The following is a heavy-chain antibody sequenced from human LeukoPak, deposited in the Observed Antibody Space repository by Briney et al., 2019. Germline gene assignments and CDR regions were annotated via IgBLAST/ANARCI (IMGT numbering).Heavy chain of an antibody. CDR1: GFTFGTYA. D-gene: IGHD3-3*01. CDR2: IIGDAGMI. V-gene: IGHV3-23*01. Sequence: QSGGSLRLSCSASGFTFGTYAMNWVRQAPGKGLEWVSVIIGDAGMIAYADSVRGRFTISRDNSKNMLYLQMNSLRVEDTAIYYCAKDRTPDGYYSIDYWGQGTLVTVSS. CDR3: AKDRTPDGYYSIDY. J-gene: IGHJ4*02.